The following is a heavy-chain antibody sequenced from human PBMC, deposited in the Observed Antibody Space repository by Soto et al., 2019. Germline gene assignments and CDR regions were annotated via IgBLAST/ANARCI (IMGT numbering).Heavy chain of an antibody. D-gene: IGHD2-2*01. V-gene: IGHV3-23*01. CDR2: ISGSGGST. J-gene: IGHJ6*02. CDR1: GFTFSSYA. CDR3: AKDLAYCSSTSCPRDYYYYGMDV. Sequence: GSLRLSCAASGFTFSSYAMSWVRQAPGKGLEWVSAISGSGGSTYYADSVKGRFTISRDNSKNTLYLQMNSLRAEDTAVYYCAKDLAYCSSTSCPRDYYYYGMDVWGQGTTVTVSS.